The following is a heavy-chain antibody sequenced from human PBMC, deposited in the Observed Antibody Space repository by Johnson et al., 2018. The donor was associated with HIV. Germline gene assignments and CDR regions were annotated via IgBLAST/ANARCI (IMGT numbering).Heavy chain of an antibody. V-gene: IGHV3-NL1*01. CDR3: ARGIYYFDSSAKEGAFDI. CDR2: ISWNSGSI. Sequence: QVQLVESGGGVVQPGGSLRLSCAASGFTFSSYGMHWVRQAPGKGLEWVSGISWNSGSIGYADSVKGRFTISRDNAKNSLYLQMNSLRAEDTAVYYCARGIYYFDSSAKEGAFDIWGQGTMVTVSS. CDR1: GFTFSSYG. J-gene: IGHJ3*02. D-gene: IGHD3-22*01.